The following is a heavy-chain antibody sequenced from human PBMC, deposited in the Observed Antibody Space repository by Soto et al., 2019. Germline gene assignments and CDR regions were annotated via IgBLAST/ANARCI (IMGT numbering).Heavy chain of an antibody. CDR3: ARESKGSASDYGMDV. Sequence: PSETLSLTCAVYGGSFSGYYWSWIRQPPGKGLEWIGEINHSGSTNYNPSLKSRVTLSVDTSKNQFSLKLSSVTAADTAVYYCARESKGSASDYGMDVWGQGTTVTV. CDR2: INHSGST. V-gene: IGHV4-34*01. CDR1: GGSFSGYY. J-gene: IGHJ6*02. D-gene: IGHD3-10*01.